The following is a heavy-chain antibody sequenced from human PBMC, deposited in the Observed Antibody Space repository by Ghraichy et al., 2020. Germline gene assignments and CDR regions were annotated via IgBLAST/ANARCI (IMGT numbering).Heavy chain of an antibody. D-gene: IGHD1-1*01. V-gene: IGHV3-64D*06. CDR2: ISTSGHIT. CDR1: GFTFSAYA. CDR3: VKDAAQNDGIV. Sequence: GGSLRLSCSASGFTFSAYAMHWVRQAPGKGPEWVSTISTSGHITVYADSVKGRFTISRDNSKNTLSLQMSSLRAGDTAFYYCVKDAAQNDGIVWGQGTLVTVSS. J-gene: IGHJ4*02.